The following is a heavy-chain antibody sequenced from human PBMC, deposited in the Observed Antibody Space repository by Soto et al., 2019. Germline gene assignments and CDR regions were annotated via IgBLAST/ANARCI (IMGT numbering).Heavy chain of an antibody. Sequence: QVQLVQSGAEVKKPGSSVKVSCKASGGTFSRYAIGWVRQAPGQGLEWLGGIIPIFGTANYAQKFQGRVTITAGESASTAYMGVRSLRSEDTAVYYCARVVTVVRSFHYWYFDLWGRGTLVTVSS. CDR1: GGTFSRYA. CDR2: IIPIFGTA. J-gene: IGHJ2*01. D-gene: IGHD2-15*01. V-gene: IGHV1-69*12. CDR3: ARVVTVVRSFHYWYFDL.